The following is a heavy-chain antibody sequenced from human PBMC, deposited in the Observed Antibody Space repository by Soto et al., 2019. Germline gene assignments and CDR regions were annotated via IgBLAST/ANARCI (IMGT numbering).Heavy chain of an antibody. V-gene: IGHV3-30-3*01. D-gene: IGHD2-15*01. J-gene: IGHJ4*02. Sequence: QVQLVESGGGVVQPGRSLRLSCAASGFTFSTSAMHWVRQALGKGLEWVAVISYDGSAKYNADSVKGRFTISRDNSRLTLFLQMDSLRPDDTAVYYCVADREYSNIFAYWGQGTLVSVSS. CDR3: VADREYSNIFAY. CDR1: GFTFSTSA. CDR2: ISYDGSAK.